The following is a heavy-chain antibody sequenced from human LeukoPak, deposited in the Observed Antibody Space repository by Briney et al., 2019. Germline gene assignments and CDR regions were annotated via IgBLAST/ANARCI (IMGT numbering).Heavy chain of an antibody. CDR2: IWYDGSNK. V-gene: IGHV3-33*01. Sequence: GGSLRLSCAASGFTFSSCGMHWVRQAPGKGLEWVAVIWYDGSNKYYADSVKGRFTISRDNSKNTLYLQMNSLRAEDTAVYYCARDEEVDGSSGSDYWGQGTLDTVSS. CDR1: GFTFSSCG. J-gene: IGHJ4*02. CDR3: ARDEEVDGSSGSDY. D-gene: IGHD3-22*01.